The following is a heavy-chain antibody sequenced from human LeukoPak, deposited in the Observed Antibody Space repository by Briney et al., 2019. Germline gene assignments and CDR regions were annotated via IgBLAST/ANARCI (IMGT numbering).Heavy chain of an antibody. J-gene: IGHJ4*02. CDR1: GGSFSGYY. CDR3: ARQDGGNPCLDY. V-gene: IGHV4-34*01. CDR2: INHSGST. Sequence: SETLSLTCAVSGGSFSGYYWSWSRQPPGKGLEWIGEINHSGSTNYNPSLKSRVTISVDTSKNQFSLKLSSVTAADTAVYDCARQDGGNPCLDYWGQGTLVTVSS. D-gene: IGHD4-23*01.